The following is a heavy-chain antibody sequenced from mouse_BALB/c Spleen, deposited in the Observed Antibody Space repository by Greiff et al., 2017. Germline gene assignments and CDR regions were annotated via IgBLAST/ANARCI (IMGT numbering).Heavy chain of an antibody. J-gene: IGHJ4*01. D-gene: IGHD2-14*01. Sequence: VQLQQSGAELVRSGASVKLSCTASGFNIKDYYMHWVKQRPEQGLEWIGWIDPENGDTEYAPKFQGKATMTADTSSNTAYLQLSSLTSEDPAVYYCNALRYDEVYYAMDYWGQGTSVTVSS. CDR3: NALRYDEVYYAMDY. CDR1: GFNIKDYY. CDR2: IDPENGDT. V-gene: IGHV14-4*02.